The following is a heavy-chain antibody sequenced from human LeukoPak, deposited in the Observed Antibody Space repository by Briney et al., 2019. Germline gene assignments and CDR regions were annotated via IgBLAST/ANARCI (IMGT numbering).Heavy chain of an antibody. CDR1: GGSISNYY. Sequence: SETLSLTCTVSGGSISNYYWSWIRQPPGRGLEWIGYVYSSGSTNYNPSLKSRVTISLDTSKNQLSLTLSSVTAADTALYYCAKRPTRYYFDYWGQGTLVTVSS. CDR3: AKRPTRYYFDY. CDR2: VYSSGST. J-gene: IGHJ4*02. V-gene: IGHV4-59*01.